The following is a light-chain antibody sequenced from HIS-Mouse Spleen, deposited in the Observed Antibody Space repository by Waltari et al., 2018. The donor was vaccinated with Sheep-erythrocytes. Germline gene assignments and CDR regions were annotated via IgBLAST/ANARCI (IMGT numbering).Light chain of an antibody. CDR1: ALPKNY. V-gene: IGLV3-10*01. J-gene: IGLJ3*02. CDR3: YSTDSSGNHWV. CDR2: EDS. Sequence: SYELTPPPSVSVSPGQTARITCPGDALPKNYAYWYQQKSGQAPVLVIYEDSKRPSGIPERFSGSTSGTMATLTISGAQVEDEADYYCYSTDSSGNHWVFGGGTKLTVL.